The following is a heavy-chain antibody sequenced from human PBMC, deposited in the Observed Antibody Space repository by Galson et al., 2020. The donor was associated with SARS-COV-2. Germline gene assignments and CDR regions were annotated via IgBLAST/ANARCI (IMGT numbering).Heavy chain of an antibody. CDR2: ISYDGSIR. J-gene: IGHJ3*02. D-gene: IGHD3-16*01. CDR1: GFTFSSYG. CDR3: ATEDSLDAFDI. Sequence: GGSLRLSCAASGFTFSSYGMHWVRQAPGEGLEWVALISYDGSIRYYADSVKGRFTISKDNSKNTLYLHMNSLRGDDTAVYYCATEDSLDAFDIWGQGTMVAVSS. V-gene: IGHV3-30*03.